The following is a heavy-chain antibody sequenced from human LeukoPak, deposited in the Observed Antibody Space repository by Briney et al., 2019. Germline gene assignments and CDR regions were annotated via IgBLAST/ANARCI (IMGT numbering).Heavy chain of an antibody. Sequence: PGGSLRLSCAASGFTFSGSAMHWVRQASGKGLEWVGRIRSKANSYATAYAASVKGRFTISRDDSKNTAYLQMNSLKTEDTAVYYCTSAMSSHSSSSANYYYGMDVWGQGTTVTVSS. CDR2: IRSKANSYAT. CDR3: TSAMSSHSSSSANYYYGMDV. J-gene: IGHJ6*02. V-gene: IGHV3-73*01. CDR1: GFTFSGSA. D-gene: IGHD6-6*01.